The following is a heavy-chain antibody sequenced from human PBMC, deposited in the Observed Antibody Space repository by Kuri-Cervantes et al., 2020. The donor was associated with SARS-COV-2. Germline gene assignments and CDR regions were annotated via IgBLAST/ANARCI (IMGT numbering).Heavy chain of an antibody. Sequence: LSLTCAASGFTFSDYYMSWIRQAPGKGLEWVSYISSSGSTIYYADSVMGRFTISRDNAKNSLYLQMNSLRAEDTAVYYCARGAHDYYYYGMDVWGQGTTVTVSS. V-gene: IGHV3-11*01. CDR3: ARGAHDYYYYGMDV. CDR2: ISSSGSTI. CDR1: GFTFSDYY. J-gene: IGHJ6*02.